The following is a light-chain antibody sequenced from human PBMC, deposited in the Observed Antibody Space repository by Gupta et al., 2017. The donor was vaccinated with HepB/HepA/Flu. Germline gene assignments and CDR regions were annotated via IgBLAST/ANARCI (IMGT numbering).Light chain of an antibody. CDR1: QDISNY. J-gene: IGKJ5*01. V-gene: IGKV1-33*01. Sequence: IQMTQSPSSLSASVGDRVTVTCQASQDISNYLNWYQQKPGKAPKLLIYDASNLETGVPSRFRGSGSGTDFIFTISSLQPEDFATYYCLQDDTLPMTFGQGTRLDIK. CDR3: LQDDTLPMT. CDR2: DAS.